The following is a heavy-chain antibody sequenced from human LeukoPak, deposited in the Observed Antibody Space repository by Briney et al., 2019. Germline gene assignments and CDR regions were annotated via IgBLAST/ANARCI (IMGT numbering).Heavy chain of an antibody. CDR2: IGGGSGGST. D-gene: IGHD6-19*01. CDR3: VKETAPYRSDWYFAD. J-gene: IGHJ4*02. V-gene: IGHV3-23*01. CDR1: GFTFSSYG. Sequence: GGSLRLSCAASGFTFSSYGLSWVRQAPGKGLEWVSAIGGGSGGSTYYADSVKGRFTISRDNSKNTLYLQMDSLRAEDTAMYYCVKETAPYRSDWYFADWGQGTLVTVSS.